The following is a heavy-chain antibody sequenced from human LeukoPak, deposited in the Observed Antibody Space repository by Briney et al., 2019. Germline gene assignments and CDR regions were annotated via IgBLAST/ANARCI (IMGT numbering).Heavy chain of an antibody. CDR2: INHSAST. D-gene: IGHD6-19*01. CDR1: GGSFSGYY. J-gene: IGHJ4*02. CDR3: ARGAVAGLYYFDY. V-gene: IGHV4-34*01. Sequence: SEALSLTCAVYGGSFSGYYWSWIRQPPGKGLEWIGEINHSASTNYNPSLKSRVTISVDTSKNQFSLKLSSVTAADTAVYYCARGAVAGLYYFDYWGQGTLVTVSS.